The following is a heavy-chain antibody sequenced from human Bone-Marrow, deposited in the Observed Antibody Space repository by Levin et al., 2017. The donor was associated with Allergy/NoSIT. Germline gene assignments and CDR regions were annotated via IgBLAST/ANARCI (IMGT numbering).Heavy chain of an antibody. V-gene: IGHV3-15*01. J-gene: IGHJ4*02. CDR3: TTYSSSWYYFDY. D-gene: IGHD6-13*01. CDR2: IKNKADGATT. CDR1: GITFSNAW. Sequence: AGGSLRLSCAASGITFSNAWMSWARQAPGKGLEWVGRIKNKADGATTEYAAPVKGRFTISRDDSKNTLYLQMNSLKTEDTAVYFCTTYSSSWYYFDYWGQGTLVTVSS.